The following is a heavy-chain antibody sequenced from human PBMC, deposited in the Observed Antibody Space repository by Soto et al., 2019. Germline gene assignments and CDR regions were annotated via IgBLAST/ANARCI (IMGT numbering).Heavy chain of an antibody. Sequence: SETLSLTCTVSGGSISSGGHYWSWIRQHPGKGLEWIGYIYHSGNAYYSSSLRSRATISVDTSKNQLSLQLNSVTAADTAVYYCATTALITICGVSYQTWFVPWGQGDLVTVSS. J-gene: IGHJ5*02. V-gene: IGHV4-31*03. D-gene: IGHD3-3*01. CDR3: ATTALITICGVSYQTWFVP. CDR2: IYHSGNA. CDR1: GGSISSGGHY.